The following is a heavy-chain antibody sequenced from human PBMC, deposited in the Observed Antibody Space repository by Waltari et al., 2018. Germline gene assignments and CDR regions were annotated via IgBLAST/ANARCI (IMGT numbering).Heavy chain of an antibody. V-gene: IGHV1-18*04. D-gene: IGHD3-3*01. CDR2: ISGYNDDT. CDR1: GSSFSDYK. Sequence: QTQLVQSGVEVKRPGASVKVSCKASGSSFSDYKITWVRQAPGQGREWMGWISGYNDDTNYAQNFQGRVTMTTDRSTATAYLELTSLKSDDTAVYYCARGAVFGVVINWYFDLWGPGTLVTVSS. J-gene: IGHJ2*01. CDR3: ARGAVFGVVINWYFDL.